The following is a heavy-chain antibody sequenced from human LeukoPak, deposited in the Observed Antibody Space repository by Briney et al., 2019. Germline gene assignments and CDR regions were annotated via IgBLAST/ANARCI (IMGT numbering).Heavy chain of an antibody. V-gene: IGHV3-30*04. CDR2: IPYDGTEK. J-gene: IGHJ6*03. CDR3: ARQGSSLDYFYNHLDV. Sequence: PGGSLRLSCAASGFTFDDYAMHWVRQAPGKGLEWGAVIPYDGTEKNYIDSVKGRFTISRDNSKNTLYLHMNSLRLEDTGAYFCARQGSSLDYFYNHLDVWGRGTTVTVSS. CDR1: GFTFDDYA. D-gene: IGHD6-6*01.